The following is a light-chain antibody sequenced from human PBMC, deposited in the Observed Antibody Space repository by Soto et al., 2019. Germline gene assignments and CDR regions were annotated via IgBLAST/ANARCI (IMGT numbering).Light chain of an antibody. CDR1: QGIINY. Sequence: IQLTQSPSSLSASVGDRVTITCRASQGIINYFPWYQQKPGKAPKLLIYGASTLQSGVPSRFGGSGSGTDFTLTVSSLQPEDFETYYGQQIVMYPPTVGTGTKVDI. CDR3: QQIVMYPPT. J-gene: IGKJ3*01. CDR2: GAS. V-gene: IGKV1-9*01.